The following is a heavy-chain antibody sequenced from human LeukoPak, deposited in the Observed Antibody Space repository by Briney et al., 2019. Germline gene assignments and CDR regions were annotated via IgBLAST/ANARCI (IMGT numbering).Heavy chain of an antibody. V-gene: IGHV3-23*01. J-gene: IGHJ4*02. D-gene: IGHD6-25*01. Sequence: GWCLRLSCAASEFIFSNYAMSWVRPAPGKGLEWVSAISGSGGSTYYADSVKGRVPISRDNSKNTLYSQKDNLRAEDTAVYYCSKDRLRLPFWGQGTLVIVSS. CDR2: ISGSGGST. CDR1: EFIFSNYA. CDR3: SKDRLRLPF.